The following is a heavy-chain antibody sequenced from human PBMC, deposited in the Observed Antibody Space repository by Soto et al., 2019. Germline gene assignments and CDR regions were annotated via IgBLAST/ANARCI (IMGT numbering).Heavy chain of an antibody. CDR3: AREEMATILFDY. CDR2: IYYSGST. V-gene: IGHV4-31*03. J-gene: IGHJ4*02. CDR1: GGSISSGGYY. D-gene: IGHD5-12*01. Sequence: SETLSLTCTVSGGSISSGGYYWSWIRQHPGKGLEWIGYIYYSGSTYYNPSLKSRVTISVDTSKNQFSPKLSSVTAADTAVYYCAREEMATILFDYWGQGTLVTVSS.